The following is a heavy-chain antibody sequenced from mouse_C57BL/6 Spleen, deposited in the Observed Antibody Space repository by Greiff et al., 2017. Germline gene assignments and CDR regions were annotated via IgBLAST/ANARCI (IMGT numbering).Heavy chain of an antibody. J-gene: IGHJ2*01. V-gene: IGHV1-12*01. CDR2: IYPGNGDT. CDR3: ARKKEFFDY. Sequence: LQQSGAELVRPGASVKMSCKASGYTFTSYYMHWVKQTPRQGLEWIGAIYPGNGDTYYNQKFKGKATLTVDKTSSTAYMQLSSLTSEDSAVYVSARKKEFFDYWGQGTTLTVSS. CDR1: GYTFTSYY.